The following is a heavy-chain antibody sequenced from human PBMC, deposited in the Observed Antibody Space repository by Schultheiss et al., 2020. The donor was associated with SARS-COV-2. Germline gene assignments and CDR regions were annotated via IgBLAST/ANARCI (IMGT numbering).Heavy chain of an antibody. CDR3: ARDKFVWSGYYIGWFDP. CDR2: ISSSSSYI. CDR1: GFTFSSYS. Sequence: GESLKISCAASGFTFSSYSMNWVRQAPGKGLEWVSSISSSSSYIYYADSVKGRFTISRDNAKNSLYLQMNSLRAEDTAVYYCARDKFVWSGYYIGWFDPWGQGTLVTVSS. D-gene: IGHD3-3*01. V-gene: IGHV3-21*01. J-gene: IGHJ5*02.